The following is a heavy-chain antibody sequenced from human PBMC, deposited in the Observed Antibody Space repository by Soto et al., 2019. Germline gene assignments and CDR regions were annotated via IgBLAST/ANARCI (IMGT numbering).Heavy chain of an antibody. CDR2: IYYSGST. Sequence: SETLSLTCTVSGGSISSYYWSWIRQPPGKRLEWIGYIYYSGSTNSNPSLKSRVTKSVDTSKNQFSLKLSSVTAADTAVYYCARDSSPIALAENWYAPRGQRTLVTVST. V-gene: IGHV4-59*01. J-gene: IGHJ5*02. CDR3: ARDSSPIALAENWYAP. D-gene: IGHD6-19*01. CDR1: GGSISSYY.